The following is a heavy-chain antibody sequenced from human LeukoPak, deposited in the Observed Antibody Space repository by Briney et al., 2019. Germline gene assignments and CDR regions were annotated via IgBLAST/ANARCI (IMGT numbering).Heavy chain of an antibody. V-gene: IGHV4-30-4*08. CDR3: ARDSTLSIFGVVKAFDH. J-gene: IGHJ4*02. D-gene: IGHD3-3*01. Sequence: WVRQMPGKGLEWIGYIYYSGSTYYNPSLKSRVTISVDTSKNQFSLKLSSVTAADTAVYYCARDSTLSIFGVVKAFDHWGQGTLVTVSS. CDR2: IYYSGST.